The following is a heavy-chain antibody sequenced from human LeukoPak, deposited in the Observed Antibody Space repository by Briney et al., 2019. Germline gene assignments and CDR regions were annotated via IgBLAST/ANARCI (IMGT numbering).Heavy chain of an antibody. CDR1: GFTFSSYG. CDR2: ISGSGGST. CDR3: AKDGGVTMIVVVIPNPEYFQH. D-gene: IGHD3-22*01. Sequence: GGSLRLSCAASGFTFSSYGMSWVRQAPGKGLEWGSAISGSGGSTYYADSVKGRFTISRDNSKNTLYLQMNSLRAEDTAVYYCAKDGGVTMIVVVIPNPEYFQHWGQGTLVTVSS. V-gene: IGHV3-23*01. J-gene: IGHJ1*01.